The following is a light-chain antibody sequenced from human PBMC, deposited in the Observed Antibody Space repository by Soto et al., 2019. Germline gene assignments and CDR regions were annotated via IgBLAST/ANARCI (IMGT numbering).Light chain of an antibody. V-gene: IGLV4-69*01. Sequence: QLVLTQSPSASASLGASVKLTCTLSSGHNSYAIAWHQQQPEKGPRYLMKLNSDGSHTKGDGIPDRFSGSSSGAERYLTSSSLQSEDEADYYCQTWGTGIVVFGGGTKLTVL. CDR3: QTWGTGIVV. CDR1: SGHNSYA. CDR2: LNSDGSH. J-gene: IGLJ2*01.